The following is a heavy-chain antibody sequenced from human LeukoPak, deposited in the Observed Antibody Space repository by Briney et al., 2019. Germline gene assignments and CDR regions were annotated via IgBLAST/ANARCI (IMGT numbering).Heavy chain of an antibody. D-gene: IGHD6-13*01. CDR3: ARTLGYSSSMGAFDI. Sequence: GGSLRLSCAASGFTFSSYGMHWVRQAPGKGLEWVAVISYDGSNKYYADSVKGRSTISRDNSKNTLYLQMNSLRAEDTAVYYCARTLGYSSSMGAFDIWGQGTMVTVSS. V-gene: IGHV3-30*03. J-gene: IGHJ3*02. CDR1: GFTFSSYG. CDR2: ISYDGSNK.